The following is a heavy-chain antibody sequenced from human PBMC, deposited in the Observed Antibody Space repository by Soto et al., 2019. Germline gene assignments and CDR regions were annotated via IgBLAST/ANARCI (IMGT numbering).Heavy chain of an antibody. V-gene: IGHV3-74*01. J-gene: IGHJ4*02. CDR2: IDTSGSST. D-gene: IGHD3-9*01. CDR1: GFIVTNLC. Sequence: XGSLGLSCEASGFIVTNLCMHWVRQVPGKGLVWVSRIDTSGSSTSYADSVKGRFTISRDNAKNTVSLQMNSLRAEDTGVYYCAKDSWYFDLWSQGSLVTVSS. CDR3: AKDSWYFDL.